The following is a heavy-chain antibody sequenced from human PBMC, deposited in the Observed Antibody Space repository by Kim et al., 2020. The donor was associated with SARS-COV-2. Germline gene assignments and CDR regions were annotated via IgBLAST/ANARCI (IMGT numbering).Heavy chain of an antibody. Sequence: SETLSLTCTVSGYSIRSVYYWGWIRQTPGKGLEWIGNIHHSGSTDYSPSLKSRVTLSIDTSKNQFSLKLTSVTAADTAVYFCARDGAAGDSNYYYFDMDVGGRGTTVTVSS. CDR3: ARDGAAGDSNYYYFDMDV. D-gene: IGHD6-13*01. CDR2: IHHSGST. CDR1: GYSIRSVYY. V-gene: IGHV4-38-2*02. J-gene: IGHJ6*04.